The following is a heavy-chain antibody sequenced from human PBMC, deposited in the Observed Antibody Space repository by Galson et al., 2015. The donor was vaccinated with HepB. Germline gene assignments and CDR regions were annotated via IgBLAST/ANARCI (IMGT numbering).Heavy chain of an antibody. CDR1: GFTLSSYA. CDR2: ISGSGGGT. V-gene: IGHV3-23*01. J-gene: IGHJ4*02. Sequence: SLRLSCAASGFTLSSYAMSWVRQAPGKGLEWVSSISGSGGGTYYADSVKDRFTISRDMSKNTLYLRGHSLRAEDTAVYYCAKEGWLAPNLSYFDYWGQGILVTVSS. CDR3: AKEGWLAPNLSYFDY. D-gene: IGHD6-19*01.